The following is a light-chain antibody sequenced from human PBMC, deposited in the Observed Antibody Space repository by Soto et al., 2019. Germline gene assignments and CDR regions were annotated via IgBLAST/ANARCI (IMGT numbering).Light chain of an antibody. Sequence: DIHMTQSPSTLSASVGDRVTITCRASQGISIWLAWYQQKPGKAPNLLIYKTSSLETGVPSRFSGSGSGTEFTLTISSLQPDDFATYYCQHWHDYSWTFGQGTKVEVK. CDR2: KTS. CDR3: QHWHDYSWT. CDR1: QGISIW. V-gene: IGKV1-5*03. J-gene: IGKJ1*01.